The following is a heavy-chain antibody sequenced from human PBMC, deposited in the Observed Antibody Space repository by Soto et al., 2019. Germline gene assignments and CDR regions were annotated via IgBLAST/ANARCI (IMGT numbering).Heavy chain of an antibody. J-gene: IGHJ3*02. D-gene: IGHD3-16*02. CDR3: AHIMITFGGVIGDDAFDI. CDR1: GFSLTTTGVG. Sequence: QITLKESGPTLVRPTQTLTLTCTFSGFSLTTTGVGVGWIRQPPGEALDWLAVIYWDDDKRYSPSLKSRLTITMDTSKNQVVLTMTNMDPVNTATYYCAHIMITFGGVIGDDAFDIWGQGTMVAVSS. CDR2: IYWDDDK. V-gene: IGHV2-5*02.